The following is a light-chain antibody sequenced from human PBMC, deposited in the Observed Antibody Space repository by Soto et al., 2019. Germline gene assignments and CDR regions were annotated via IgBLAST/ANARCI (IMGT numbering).Light chain of an antibody. Sequence: DIQMTQSPSSLSASVGDRITITCRASQDISSNLAWYQQKPGKAPKSLIYAATSLQSGVPSRFSGSGSGTYFTLTITTLQPDDFATYYCQQYKNYPRSFGGGTKVEI. CDR1: QDISSN. V-gene: IGKV1-16*01. J-gene: IGKJ4*01. CDR2: AAT. CDR3: QQYKNYPRS.